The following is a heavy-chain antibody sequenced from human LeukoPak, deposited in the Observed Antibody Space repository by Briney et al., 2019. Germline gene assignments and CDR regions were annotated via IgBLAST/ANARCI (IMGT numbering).Heavy chain of an antibody. D-gene: IGHD3-10*01. J-gene: IGHJ6*03. CDR1: GGTFSSYA. CDR3: ARGGSGRVYYYYMDV. V-gene: IGHV1-69*05. Sequence: ASVKVSCMASGGTFSSYAISRVRQAPGQGLEWMGGIFPIFGTANYAQKFQGRVTITTDESTSTAYMELSSLRSEDTAVYYCARGGSGRVYYYYMDVWGKGTTVTVSS. CDR2: IFPIFGTA.